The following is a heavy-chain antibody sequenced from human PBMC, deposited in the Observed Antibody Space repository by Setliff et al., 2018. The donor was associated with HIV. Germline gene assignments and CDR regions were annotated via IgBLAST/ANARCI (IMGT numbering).Heavy chain of an antibody. Sequence: PGGSLRLSCAASGFTFSTFAMSWVRQAPGKGLEWVSTISHSGETTYFADSVKGRFTISRDNSKNTLYLQMNSLTAEDTAVYYCARENYYVTEYWGQGTLVTVSS. CDR2: ISHSGETT. D-gene: IGHD3-10*02. CDR1: GFTFSTFA. J-gene: IGHJ4*02. CDR3: ARENYYVTEY. V-gene: IGHV3-23*01.